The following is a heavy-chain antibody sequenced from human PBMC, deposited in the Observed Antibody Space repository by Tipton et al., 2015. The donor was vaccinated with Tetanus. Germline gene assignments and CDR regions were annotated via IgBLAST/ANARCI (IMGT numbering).Heavy chain of an antibody. V-gene: IGHV4-59*02. CDR2: ITDTGRT. J-gene: IGHJ4*02. CDR1: GVSVTTYH. D-gene: IGHD2-21*02. CDR3: TRDAGDSGH. Sequence: TLSLTCNVSGVSVTTYHWSWIRQPPGKGLEWIGYITDTGRTNYSPSLRNRLTISIDTSKKQFSLNLTSVTAADTAVYYCTRDAGDSGHWGQGTLVTVS.